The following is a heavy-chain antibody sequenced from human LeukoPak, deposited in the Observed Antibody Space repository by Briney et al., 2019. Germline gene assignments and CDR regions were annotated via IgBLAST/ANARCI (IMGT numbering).Heavy chain of an antibody. D-gene: IGHD3-10*01. V-gene: IGHV1-2*06. Sequence: GASMKVSCKASGYTFTGYYMHWVRLAPGQGLEWMGRINPNSGGTNYAQKFQGRVTMTRDTSISTAYMELSRLRSDDTAVYYCARMVRGVIYWFDPWGQGTLVTVSS. CDR3: ARMVRGVIYWFDP. J-gene: IGHJ5*02. CDR2: INPNSGGT. CDR1: GYTFTGYY.